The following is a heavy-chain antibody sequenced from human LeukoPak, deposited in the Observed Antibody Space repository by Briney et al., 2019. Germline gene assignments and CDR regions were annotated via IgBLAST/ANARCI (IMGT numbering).Heavy chain of an antibody. D-gene: IGHD1-1*01. J-gene: IGHJ3*02. CDR2: ISSNGGST. Sequence: PGGSLRLSCSVSGLSFSRYPTHWVRQAPGKGLEYVSAISSNGGSTYYADSVKGRFTISRDNSKNTLYLQMSSLRGEDAAVYYCVKDQAGTTGNAFDIWGQGTMVTVSS. V-gene: IGHV3-64D*06. CDR1: GLSFSRYP. CDR3: VKDQAGTTGNAFDI.